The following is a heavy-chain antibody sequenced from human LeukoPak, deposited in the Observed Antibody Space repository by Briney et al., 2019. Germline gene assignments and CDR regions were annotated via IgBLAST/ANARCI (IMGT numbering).Heavy chain of an antibody. CDR1: GGSISSSSYY. J-gene: IGHJ4*02. D-gene: IGHD3-22*01. CDR3: ARYPRYYYDGSGYYYLVGTIDY. CDR2: IYYSGST. V-gene: IGHV4-39*01. Sequence: SETLSLTCTVSGGSISSSSYYWGWIRQPPGKGLEWIGSIYYSGSTYYNPSLKSRVTISVDTSKNQFSLKLSSVTAADTAVYYCARYPRYYYDGSGYYYLVGTIDYWGQGTLVTVSS.